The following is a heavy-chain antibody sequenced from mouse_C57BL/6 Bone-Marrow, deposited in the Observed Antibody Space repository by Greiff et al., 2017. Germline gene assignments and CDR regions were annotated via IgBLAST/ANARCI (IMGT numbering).Heavy chain of an antibody. CDR3: ARNQGNNWAWFAY. CDR1: GFSLTSYG. CDR2: IWSGGST. D-gene: IGHD4-1*01. Sequence: VQLVESGPGLVQPSQSLSITCTVSGFSLTSYGVHWVRQSPGKGLEWLGVIWSGGSTDYNAAFISRLSISKDNSKSQVFFKMNSLQADDTAIYYCARNQGNNWAWFAYWGQGTLVTVSA. V-gene: IGHV2-2*01. J-gene: IGHJ3*01.